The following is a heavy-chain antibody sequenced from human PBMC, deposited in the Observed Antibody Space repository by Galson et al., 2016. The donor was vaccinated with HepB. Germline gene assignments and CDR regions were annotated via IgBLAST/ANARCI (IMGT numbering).Heavy chain of an antibody. CDR2: INTEENGGMA. CDR3: TQNWNHAEQS. Sequence: SLRLSCAASGFTFANFAMSWVRQAPGKGLEWVGFINTEENGGMAHCAASVRGRFTISRDDSKSIAYLQMNSLKTEDTAMYYCTQNWNHAEQSWGQGTLVTVSS. D-gene: IGHD1-14*01. V-gene: IGHV3-49*04. J-gene: IGHJ4*02. CDR1: GFTFANFA.